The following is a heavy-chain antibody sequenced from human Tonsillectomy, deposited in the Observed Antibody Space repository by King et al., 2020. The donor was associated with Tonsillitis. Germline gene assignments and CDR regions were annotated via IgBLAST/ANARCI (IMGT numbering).Heavy chain of an antibody. CDR3: ANLYYYDSSGNAFDI. CDR2: ISDSGGST. V-gene: IGHV3-23*04. D-gene: IGHD3-22*01. J-gene: IGHJ3*02. Sequence: VQLVESGGGLVQPGGSLRLSCAASGFTFSIYAMSWVRQAPGKGLEWVSTISDSGGSTYYADSVKGRFTISRDNPKKTLSLQMNSLRAEDTAVYYCANLYYYDSSGNAFDIWGQGTMVTVSS. CDR1: GFTFSIYA.